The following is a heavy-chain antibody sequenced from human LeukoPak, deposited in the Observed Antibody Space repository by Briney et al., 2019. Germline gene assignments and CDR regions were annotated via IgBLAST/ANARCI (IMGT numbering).Heavy chain of an antibody. CDR1: GGSISSYY. V-gene: IGHV4-4*07. D-gene: IGHD3-22*01. Sequence: PSETLSLTCTVSGGSISSYYWNWIRQPAGKGLEWIGRIYTSGSTNYNPSLKSRVTMSVDTSKNQFSLKLSSVTAADTAVYYCARDGHYYDASAPTFGNWFDPWGQGTLVTVSP. J-gene: IGHJ5*02. CDR2: IYTSGST. CDR3: ARDGHYYDASAPTFGNWFDP.